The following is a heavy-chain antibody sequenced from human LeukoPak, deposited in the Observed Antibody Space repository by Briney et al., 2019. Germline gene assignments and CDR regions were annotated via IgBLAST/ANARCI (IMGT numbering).Heavy chain of an antibody. D-gene: IGHD3-3*01. J-gene: IGHJ6*03. CDR3: ARFAPYYDFWTGYYDALYYMDV. CDR2: IRNRGST. Sequence: PSETLSLTCTVSGGSISDYYWSWIRQPPGKGLESIGYIRNRGSTNYNPSLKSRVTISVDTSKNQFSLKLRSVTAADTAVYYCARFAPYYDFWTGYYDALYYMDVWGKGTTVTVSS. V-gene: IGHV4-59*01. CDR1: GGSISDYY.